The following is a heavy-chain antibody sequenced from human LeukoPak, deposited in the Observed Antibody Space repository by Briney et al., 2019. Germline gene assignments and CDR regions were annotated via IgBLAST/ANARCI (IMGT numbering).Heavy chain of an antibody. Sequence: GGSLRLSCAASGCTFNTYWMTWVRQAPGKGLEWVANIKQDGSEKYYVDSVKGRFTISRDNAKNSLYLQMDSLRAEDTAVYYCAIELTTQTKASCSGGNCLGYFDYCGQGTLVTVSS. CDR2: IKQDGSEK. V-gene: IGHV3-7*01. CDR1: GCTFNTYW. D-gene: IGHD2-15*01. CDR3: AIELTTQTKASCSGGNCLGYFDY. J-gene: IGHJ4*02.